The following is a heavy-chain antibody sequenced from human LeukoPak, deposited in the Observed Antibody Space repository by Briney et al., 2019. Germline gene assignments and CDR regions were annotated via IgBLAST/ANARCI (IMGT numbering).Heavy chain of an antibody. J-gene: IGHJ4*02. CDR1: GFTFSSYS. Sequence: PGGSLRLSCAASGFTFSSYSMNWVRQAPGKGLEWVSCISSSSSTIYYADSVKGRFTISRDNAKNSLYLQMNSLRAEDTAVYYCAKDLGRAVAGTPDYWGQGTLVTVSS. CDR3: AKDLGRAVAGTPDY. CDR2: ISSSSSTI. V-gene: IGHV3-48*01. D-gene: IGHD6-19*01.